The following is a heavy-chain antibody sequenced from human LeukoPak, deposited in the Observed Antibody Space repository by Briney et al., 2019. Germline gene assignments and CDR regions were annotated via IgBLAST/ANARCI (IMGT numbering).Heavy chain of an antibody. Sequence: PSETLSLTCTVSGGSIGSSSYYWGWIRQPPGKGLEWIGSIYYSGSTYYNPSLKSRVTISVDTSKNQFSLKLSSVTAADTAVYYCARRAMVRGGTYFDYWGQGTLVTVSS. CDR3: ARRAMVRGGTYFDY. D-gene: IGHD3-10*01. CDR1: GGSIGSSSYY. V-gene: IGHV4-39*01. CDR2: IYYSGST. J-gene: IGHJ4*02.